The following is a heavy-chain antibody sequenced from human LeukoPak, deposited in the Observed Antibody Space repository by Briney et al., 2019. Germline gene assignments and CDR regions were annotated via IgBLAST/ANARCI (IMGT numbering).Heavy chain of an antibody. Sequence: GGSLRLSCAASGFTFSSYAMSWVRQAPGRGLEWVSAISGSGGSTYYADSVKGRFTISRDNSKNTLHLQMNSLRPEDTAVYYCAKGTQYQLLYRWFDPWGQGTLVTVSS. CDR2: ISGSGGST. CDR3: AKGTQYQLLYRWFDP. V-gene: IGHV3-23*01. J-gene: IGHJ5*02. D-gene: IGHD2-2*02. CDR1: GFTFSSYA.